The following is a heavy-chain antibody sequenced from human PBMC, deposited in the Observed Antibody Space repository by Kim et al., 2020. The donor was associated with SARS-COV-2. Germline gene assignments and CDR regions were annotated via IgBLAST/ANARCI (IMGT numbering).Heavy chain of an antibody. Sequence: GGSLRLSCAASGFTFGDYAMHWVRQAPGKGLEWVSGISWNSGSIGYADSVKGRFTISRDNAKNSLYLQMNSLRAEDTALYYCAKDIGSCCYTTLVYWGQGTLVTVSS. CDR3: AKDIGSCCYTTLVY. D-gene: IGHD2-2*02. V-gene: IGHV3-9*01. CDR1: GFTFGDYA. CDR2: ISWNSGSI. J-gene: IGHJ4*02.